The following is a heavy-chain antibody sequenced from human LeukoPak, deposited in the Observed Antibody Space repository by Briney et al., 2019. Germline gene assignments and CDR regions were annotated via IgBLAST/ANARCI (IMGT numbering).Heavy chain of an antibody. CDR2: INSDGSTT. Sequence: PGGSLRLSCAASGFTFSSYWMHWVRQAPGKGLVWVSRINSDGSTTNYADSVKGRFTISRDNSKNTLYLQMNSLRAEDTAVYYCAGKQGLGSLRPLDYWGQGTLVTVSS. J-gene: IGHJ4*02. D-gene: IGHD3-10*01. V-gene: IGHV3-74*01. CDR3: AGKQGLGSLRPLDY. CDR1: GFTFSSYW.